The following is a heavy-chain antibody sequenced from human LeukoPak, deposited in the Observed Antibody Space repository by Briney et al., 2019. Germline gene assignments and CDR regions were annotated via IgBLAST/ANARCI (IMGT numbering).Heavy chain of an antibody. CDR1: GGSISNYY. J-gene: IGHJ4*02. V-gene: IGHV4-59*01. Sequence: PSETLSLTCTVSGGSISNYYWSWIRQPPGKGLEWIGYIYYSGSTNYNPSLKSRVTISVDTSKNQFSLKLTSVTAADRAVYYCARLSRHGSGSSWGQGTLVTVSS. D-gene: IGHD3-10*01. CDR2: IYYSGST. CDR3: ARLSRHGSGSS.